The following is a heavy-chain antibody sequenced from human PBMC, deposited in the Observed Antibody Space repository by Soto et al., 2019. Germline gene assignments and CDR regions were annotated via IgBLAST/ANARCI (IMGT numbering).Heavy chain of an antibody. CDR2: IYSGGST. D-gene: IGHD6-19*01. V-gene: IGHV3-66*01. CDR1: GFTVSSNY. J-gene: IGHJ4*02. Sequence: GGSLRLSCAASGFTVSSNYMSWVRQAPGKGLEWISVIYSGGSTYYADSVKGRFTISRDNSKNTLYLQMTSLRAEDTAIYYCGTDSFRSGIAVAGNYWGQGTLVTVSS. CDR3: GTDSFRSGIAVAGNY.